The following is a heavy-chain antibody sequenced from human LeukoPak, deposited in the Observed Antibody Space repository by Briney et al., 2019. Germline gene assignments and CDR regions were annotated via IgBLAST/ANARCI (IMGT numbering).Heavy chain of an antibody. CDR2: INHSGST. D-gene: IGHD2-15*01. J-gene: IGHJ4*02. V-gene: IGHV4-34*01. CDR3: ARALGYCSGGSCYYGY. CDR1: GGSFSGYY. Sequence: PSETLSLTCAVYGGSFSGYYWSWIHQPPGKGLEWIGEINHSGSTNYNPSLKSRVTISVDTSKNQFSLKLSSVTAADTAVYYCARALGYCSGGSCYYGYWGQGTLVTVSS.